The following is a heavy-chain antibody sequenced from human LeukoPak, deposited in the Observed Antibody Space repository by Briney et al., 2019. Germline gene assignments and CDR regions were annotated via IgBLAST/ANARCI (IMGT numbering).Heavy chain of an antibody. CDR2: INPSGGST. J-gene: IGHJ4*02. CDR1: GYTFTSYY. CDR3: ARDLCSGGSCYSGVPPNFAFAY. Sequence: ASVKVSCKASGYTFTSYYMHWVRQAPGQGLEWMGIINPSGGSTSYAQKFQGRVTMTRDTSTSTVYMELSSLRSEDTAVYYCARDLCSGGSCYSGVPPNFAFAYWGQGTLVTVSS. D-gene: IGHD2-15*01. V-gene: IGHV1-46*01.